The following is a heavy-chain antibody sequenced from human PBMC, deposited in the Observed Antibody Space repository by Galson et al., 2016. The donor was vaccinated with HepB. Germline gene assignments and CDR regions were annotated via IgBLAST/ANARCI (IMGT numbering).Heavy chain of an antibody. V-gene: IGHV1-46*01. CDR2: INPSGGST. Sequence: SVKVSCKASGYTFTSYYMHWVRQAPGQRLEWMGIINPSGGSTSYAQKFQGRVTMTRDTSTSTVYMELSSLRSEDTAVYYCARQRGGDFWSGFVAYTWFDPWGREPWSPSPQ. D-gene: IGHD3-3*01. J-gene: IGHJ5*02. CDR1: GYTFTSYY. CDR3: ARQRGGDFWSGFVAYTWFDP.